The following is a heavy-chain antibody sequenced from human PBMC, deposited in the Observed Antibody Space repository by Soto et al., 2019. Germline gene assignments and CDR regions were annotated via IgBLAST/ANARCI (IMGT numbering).Heavy chain of an antibody. CDR1: GFIFSDHY. CDR3: ARGNFYYGMDV. J-gene: IGHJ6*02. CDR2: ISSDSNAI. Sequence: GGSLRLSCAASGFIFSDHYMTWIRQAPGKGLEWVSYISSDSNAIYYADSVKGRFTISRDNAKNSLYLQMNSLRAEDTAVYYCARGNFYYGMDVWGQGTTVTVSS. D-gene: IGHD3-10*01. V-gene: IGHV3-11*01.